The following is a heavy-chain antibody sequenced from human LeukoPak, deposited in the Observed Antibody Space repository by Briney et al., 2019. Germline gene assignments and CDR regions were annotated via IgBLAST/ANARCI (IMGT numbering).Heavy chain of an antibody. V-gene: IGHV4-38-2*02. CDR2: IYHSGST. J-gene: IGHJ5*02. D-gene: IGHD6-13*01. Sequence: SETLSLTCTVSGYSISSGYYWGWIRQSPGQGLEWIGSIYHSGSTYYNPSLKSRVIISVDTSKNQFSLKLSSLTAADTAVYYCARGMGIAAAGSWFDPWGQGTLVTVSS. CDR1: GYSISSGYY. CDR3: ARGMGIAAAGSWFDP.